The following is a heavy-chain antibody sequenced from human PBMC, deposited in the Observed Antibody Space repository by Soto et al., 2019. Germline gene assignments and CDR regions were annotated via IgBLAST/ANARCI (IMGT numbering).Heavy chain of an antibody. J-gene: IGHJ4*02. CDR1: GFTLSNCA. CDR3: AKMSSAFGQICPYEVDN. CDR2: ISGSGGRI. D-gene: IGHD2-2*01. V-gene: IGHV3-23*01. Sequence: EVQLLESGGGLVQPGGSLRLSCTASGFTLSNCAMNWVRPAPGKGLEWVSAISGSGGRIYYADSVKGRFTISRDKAKNMVFLHMIMLASDDTHVYFCAKMSSAFGQICPYEVDNWGQGTQVPVSS.